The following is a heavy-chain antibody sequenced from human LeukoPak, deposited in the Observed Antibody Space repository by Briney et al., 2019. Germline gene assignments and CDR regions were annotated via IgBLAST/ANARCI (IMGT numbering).Heavy chain of an antibody. D-gene: IGHD3-16*01. CDR2: ISGSGGST. V-gene: IGHV3-23*01. Sequence: GGSLRLSCAASGFTFSNYAINWVRQAPGKGLEWVSSISGSGGSTYCADSVKGRFTISRDNSKNTLYLQMNSLRAEDTAVYYCAEGVLGGGGYYYGMDVWGQGTTVTVSS. CDR1: GFTFSNYA. CDR3: AEGVLGGGGYYYGMDV. J-gene: IGHJ6*02.